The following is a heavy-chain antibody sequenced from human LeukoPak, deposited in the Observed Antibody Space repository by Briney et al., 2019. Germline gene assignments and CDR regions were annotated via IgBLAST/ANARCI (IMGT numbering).Heavy chain of an antibody. CDR3: ARGLGDSSGYPLDY. V-gene: IGHV3-13*01. D-gene: IGHD3-22*01. J-gene: IGHJ4*02. CDR2: IGTAGDT. Sequence: GGSLRLSRAASGFTFSSYDMHWVRQATGKGLEWVSAIGTAGDTYYPGSVKGRFTISRENAKNSLYLQMNSLRAGDTAVYYCARGLGDSSGYPLDYWGQGTLVTVSS. CDR1: GFTFSSYD.